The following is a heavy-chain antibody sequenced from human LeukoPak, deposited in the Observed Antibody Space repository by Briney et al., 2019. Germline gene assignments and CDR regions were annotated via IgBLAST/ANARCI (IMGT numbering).Heavy chain of an antibody. CDR2: VFHSGTT. CDR3: ARRMATVTDAFDI. V-gene: IGHV4-59*08. J-gene: IGHJ3*02. CDR1: GDSLTSNF. Sequence: SETLSLTCNVSGDSLTSNFWSWIRQTPGKGLEWIGYVFHSGTTNCSPSLKSRVTISLDTSKKQIYLRLASVTAADTALYYCARRMATVTDAFDIWGRGTMVSVSS. D-gene: IGHD5-24*01.